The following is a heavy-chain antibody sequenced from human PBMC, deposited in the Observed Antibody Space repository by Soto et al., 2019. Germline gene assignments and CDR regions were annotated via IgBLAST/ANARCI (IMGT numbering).Heavy chain of an antibody. D-gene: IGHD3-22*01. CDR2: ISAYNGNT. CDR1: GYTFTSYG. V-gene: IGHV1-18*01. Sequence: QVQLVQSGAEVKKPGASVKVSCKASGYTFTSYGISWVRQAPGQGLEWMGWISAYNGNTNYAQKLQGRVTMTTDTATSTADMELRSLRSYHTAVYYCARHDSSGDYYYFDYWGQGTLVTVSS. CDR3: ARHDSSGDYYYFDY. J-gene: IGHJ4*02.